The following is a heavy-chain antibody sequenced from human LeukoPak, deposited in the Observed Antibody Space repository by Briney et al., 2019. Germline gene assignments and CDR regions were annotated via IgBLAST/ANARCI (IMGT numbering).Heavy chain of an antibody. D-gene: IGHD6-19*01. CDR2: IYYSGST. V-gene: IGHV4-59*08. Sequence: SETLSLTCTVSGGSISSYYWSWIRQPPGKGLEWIGNIYYSGSTNYNPSLKSRVTISVDTSKNQFSLKLSSVTAADTAVYYCARQTTFSSGRLNYYYYSMDVWGKGTTVTVSS. CDR3: ARQTTFSSGRLNYYYYSMDV. CDR1: GGSISSYY. J-gene: IGHJ6*03.